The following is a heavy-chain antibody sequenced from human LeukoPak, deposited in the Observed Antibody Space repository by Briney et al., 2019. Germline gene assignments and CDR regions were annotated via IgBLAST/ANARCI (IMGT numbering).Heavy chain of an antibody. CDR2: IRGSSGST. V-gene: IGHV3-23*01. CDR3: AKSSYYDTSGSYREYYFDY. Sequence: GGSLRLSCAVSRFTFSNYGKSWVRQAPGKGLEWVSAIRGSSGSTYYADSVKGRFTISRDNSKNTLYLQMNSLRAEDTALYYCAKSSYYDTSGSYREYYFDYWGQGALVTVSS. D-gene: IGHD3-22*01. CDR1: RFTFSNYG. J-gene: IGHJ4*02.